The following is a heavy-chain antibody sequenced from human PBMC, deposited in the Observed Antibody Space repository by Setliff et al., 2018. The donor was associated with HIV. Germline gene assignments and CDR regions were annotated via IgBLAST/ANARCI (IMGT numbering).Heavy chain of an antibody. V-gene: IGHV5-51*01. CDR3: ARRKDDSSGYYRPHGAFDI. Sequence: ASLKLSCKGSGYSFTNYWIGWVRQMPGKGLEWVGIIYPGDSDTRYSPSFQGQVTISADKSISTAYLQWSSLKASDTAMYYCARRKDDSSGYYRPHGAFDIWGQGTMVTVAS. CDR2: IYPGDSDT. CDR1: GYSFTNYW. D-gene: IGHD3-22*01. J-gene: IGHJ3*02.